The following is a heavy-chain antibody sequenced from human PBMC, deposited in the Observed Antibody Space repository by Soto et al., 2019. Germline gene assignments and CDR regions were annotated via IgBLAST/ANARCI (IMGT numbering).Heavy chain of an antibody. V-gene: IGHV1-18*01. CDR1: GYTFTSYG. D-gene: IGHD6-19*01. CDR3: ARDFGRVIAVAGTSCWFDP. Sequence: PEETVKFSFKSSGYTFTSYGISWVRPAPGQGLEWMGWISAYNGNTNYAQKLQGRVTMTTDTSTSTAYMELRSLRSDDTAVYYCARDFGRVIAVAGTSCWFDPWGQGTLVTVSS. CDR2: ISAYNGNT. J-gene: IGHJ5*02.